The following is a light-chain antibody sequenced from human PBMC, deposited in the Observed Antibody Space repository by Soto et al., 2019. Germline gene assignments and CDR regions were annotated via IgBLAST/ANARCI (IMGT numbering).Light chain of an antibody. CDR3: QQYGDSPLT. V-gene: IGKV3-20*01. CDR1: QNVYINS. J-gene: IGKJ3*01. Sequence: EVVLTQSPGTLSLSPGERATLSCRASQNVYINSLAWYQQKPGQTPSLLIYGASTRAADIPDRFSGSGSGADFALSIAGLEPEDFAMYYCQQYGDSPLTFGPGTRVY. CDR2: GAS.